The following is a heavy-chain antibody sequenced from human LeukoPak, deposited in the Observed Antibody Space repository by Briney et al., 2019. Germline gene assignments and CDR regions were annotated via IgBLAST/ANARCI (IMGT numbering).Heavy chain of an antibody. CDR2: ISGGSRYT. J-gene: IGHJ4*02. Sequence: LSLTCAVSGGSISSGGYSWSWIRQAPGKGLERVSYISGGSRYTNYADSVKGRFTISRDNAKNSLYLQMNSLRAEDTAVYYCAREYGSGSCFDFWGQGTLVTVSS. CDR1: GGSISSGGYS. D-gene: IGHD3-10*01. V-gene: IGHV3-11*05. CDR3: AREYGSGSCFDF.